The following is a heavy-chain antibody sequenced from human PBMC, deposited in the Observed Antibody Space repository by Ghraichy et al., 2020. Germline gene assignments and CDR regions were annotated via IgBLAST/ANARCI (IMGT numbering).Heavy chain of an antibody. J-gene: IGHJ6*02. CDR1: GFTFSSYA. V-gene: IGHV3-30*04. D-gene: IGHD3-9*01. CDR2: ISYDGSNK. CDR3: ARGPREYYDILTGYFNYYYYYGMDV. Sequence: GGSLRLSCAASGFTFSSYAMHWVRQAPGKGLEWVAVISYDGSNKYYADSVKGRFTISRDNSKNTLYLQMNSLRAEDTAVYYCARGPREYYDILTGYFNYYYYYGMDVWGQGTTVTVSS.